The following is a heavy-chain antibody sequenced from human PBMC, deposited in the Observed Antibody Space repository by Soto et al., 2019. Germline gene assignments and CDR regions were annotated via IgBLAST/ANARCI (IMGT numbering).Heavy chain of an antibody. J-gene: IGHJ6*02. CDR1: GGSVTSGHY. CDR3: ARSYASSAYFPNYYYGMDV. V-gene: IGHV4-38-2*01. CDR2: INHSGST. D-gene: IGHD3-22*01. Sequence: SETLSLTCAVSGGSVTSGHYWDWRRQPPGQGLEGSGSINHSGSTYYTPSLKSRVTISVDTSKNPWSLKLRSVTAADTAVYYCARSYASSAYFPNYYYGMDVWGQGTTVTVSS.